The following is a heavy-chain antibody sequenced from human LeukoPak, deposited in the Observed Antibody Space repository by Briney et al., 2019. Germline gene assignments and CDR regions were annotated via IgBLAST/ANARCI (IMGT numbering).Heavy chain of an antibody. CDR3: ARPVAGTMGWFDP. CDR1: GYSISSGYY. J-gene: IGHJ5*02. Sequence: SETLSLTXTVSGYSISSGYYWGWIRQPPGKGLEWIGSIYHSGGTYYNPSLKSRVTISVDTSKNQFSLKLSSVTAADTAVYYCARPVAGTMGWFDPWGQGTLVTVSS. D-gene: IGHD6-19*01. CDR2: IYHSGGT. V-gene: IGHV4-38-2*02.